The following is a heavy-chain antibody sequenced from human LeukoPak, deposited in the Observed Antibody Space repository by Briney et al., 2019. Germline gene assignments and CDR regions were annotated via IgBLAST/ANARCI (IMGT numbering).Heavy chain of an antibody. V-gene: IGHV4-59*01. CDR2: IYYSGST. D-gene: IGHD6-19*01. CDR3: AGGIAVARISAFDI. Sequence: PSETLSLTCTVSGGSISSYYWSWIRQPPGKGLEWIGYIYYSGSTNYNPSLKSRVTISVDTSKNQFSLKLSSVTAADTAVYYCAGGIAVARISAFDIWGQGTMVTVSS. J-gene: IGHJ3*02. CDR1: GGSISSYY.